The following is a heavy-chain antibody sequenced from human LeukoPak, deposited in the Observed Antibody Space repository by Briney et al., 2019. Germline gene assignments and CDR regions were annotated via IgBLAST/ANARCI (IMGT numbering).Heavy chain of an antibody. CDR3: ASIYSGYEYYMDV. CDR2: IKQDGSEK. V-gene: IGHV3-7*01. D-gene: IGHD5-12*01. J-gene: IGHJ6*03. CDR1: GFTFSSYW. Sequence: PGGSLRLSCAASGFTFSSYWMSWVRQAPGKGLEWVANIKQDGSEKYYVDSVKGRFTISRDNAKNSLYLQMNSLRAEDTAVYYCASIYSGYEYYMDVWGKGTTVTISS.